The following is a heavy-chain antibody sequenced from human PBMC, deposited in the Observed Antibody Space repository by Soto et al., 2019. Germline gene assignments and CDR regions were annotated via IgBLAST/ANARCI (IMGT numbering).Heavy chain of an antibody. D-gene: IGHD3-3*01. Sequence: GASVKVSCKASGYTFTSYAMHWVRQAPGQRLEWMGWINAGNGNTKYSQKFQGRFTISRDNSKSTLYLEIDSLRPEDTAMYYCMKGMYITTFTHVDYWGQGTPVTVSS. CDR3: MKGMYITTFTHVDY. V-gene: IGHV1-3*01. CDR2: INAGNGNT. J-gene: IGHJ4*02. CDR1: GYTFTSYA.